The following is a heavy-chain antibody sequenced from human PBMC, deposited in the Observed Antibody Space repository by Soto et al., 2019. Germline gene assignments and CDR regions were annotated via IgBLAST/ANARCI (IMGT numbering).Heavy chain of an antibody. D-gene: IGHD6-19*01. CDR3: TRVPRSGWLADAFDI. Sequence: GGSLRLSCTASGFTFGDYAMSWFRQAPGKGLEWVGFIRSKAYGGTTEYAASGKGRFTISSDDSKSFAYLQMNSLKTEDTAVYYCTRVPRSGWLADAFDIWGQGTMVTVSS. V-gene: IGHV3-49*03. J-gene: IGHJ3*02. CDR1: GFTFGDYA. CDR2: IRSKAYGGTT.